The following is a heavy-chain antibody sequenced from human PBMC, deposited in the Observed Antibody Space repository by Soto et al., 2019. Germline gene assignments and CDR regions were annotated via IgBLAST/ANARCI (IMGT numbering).Heavy chain of an antibody. CDR1: GSSINRGIW. CDR3: AAIAAPGTSHFDC. V-gene: IGHV4-4*02. J-gene: IGHJ4*02. CDR2: VYHGGNT. Sequence: SETLSLTWTVSGSSINRGIWWSWVRKSPGTGLEWIGEVYHGGNTFYNPSLKSRVTISVDTSKKQFYLHLSSVTAADTAIFYCAAIAAPGTSHFDCWGQG. D-gene: IGHD6-13*01.